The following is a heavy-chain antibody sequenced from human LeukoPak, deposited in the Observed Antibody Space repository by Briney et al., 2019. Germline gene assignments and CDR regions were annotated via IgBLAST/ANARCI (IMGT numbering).Heavy chain of an antibody. D-gene: IGHD3-3*01. J-gene: IGHJ4*02. V-gene: IGHV4-34*01. Sequence: SETLSLTCAVYGGSFSNYYWTWIRQPPGKGLEWIGEIDHSGSSHYNPSLKSRVTISVDTSKNQLSLKLSSVTAADTAVYYCARGLDDRISIFGVVKFYYFDFWGQGTLVTVSS. CDR3: ARGLDDRISIFGVVKFYYFDF. CDR2: IDHSGSS. CDR1: GGSFSNYY.